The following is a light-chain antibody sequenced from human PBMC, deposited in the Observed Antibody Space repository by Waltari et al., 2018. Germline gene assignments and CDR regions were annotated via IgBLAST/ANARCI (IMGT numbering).Light chain of an antibody. CDR3: QQYDNWVT. CDR1: QSVNRN. Sequence: EIVMTQSPATLSVSPGERATLSCRASQSVNRNLAWYQQKPGQAPRLLIHDTSTRATGIPARFSGSGSWTEFTLTITSLQSGDFAIYFCQQYDNWVTFGGGTKVEVK. J-gene: IGKJ4*01. V-gene: IGKV3-15*01. CDR2: DTS.